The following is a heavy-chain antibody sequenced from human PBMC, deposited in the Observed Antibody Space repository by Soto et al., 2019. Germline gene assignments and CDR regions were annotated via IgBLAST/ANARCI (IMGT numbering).Heavy chain of an antibody. J-gene: IGHJ3*02. CDR2: ISGSGGST. V-gene: IGHV3-23*01. Sequence: GGSLRLSCAASGFTFSSYAMSWVRQAPGKGLEWVSAISGSGGSTYYADSVKGRFTTSRDNSKNTLYLQMNSLRAEDTAVYYCAKGGIVVVPAAIGTGRAFEIWGQGTMVTVSS. CDR3: AKGGIVVVPAAIGTGRAFEI. D-gene: IGHD2-2*02. CDR1: GFTFSSYA.